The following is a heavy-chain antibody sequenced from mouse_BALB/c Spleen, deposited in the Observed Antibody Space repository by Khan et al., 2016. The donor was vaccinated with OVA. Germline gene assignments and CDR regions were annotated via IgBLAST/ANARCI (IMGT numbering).Heavy chain of an antibody. CDR3: ARTARIKY. CDR2: ISYSGST. CDR1: GYSITSGYG. J-gene: IGHJ2*01. D-gene: IGHD1-2*01. V-gene: IGHV3-2*02. Sequence: EVQLQESGPGLVKPSQSLSLTCTVTGYSITSGYGWNWIRQFPGNKLEWMGYISYSGSTNFNPSLKRRSPITRDTANNQFFLQLNSVTTDDTATYDCARTARIKYWGQGTTLTVSS.